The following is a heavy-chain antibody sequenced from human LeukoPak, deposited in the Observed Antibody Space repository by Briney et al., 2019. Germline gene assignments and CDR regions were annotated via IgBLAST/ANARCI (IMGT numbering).Heavy chain of an antibody. CDR1: GYTFTSYY. D-gene: IGHD2-2*01. CDR2: INPSGGST. V-gene: IGHV1-46*01. J-gene: IGHJ4*02. Sequence: ASVKVSCKASGYTFTSYYMHWVRQAPGQGLEWMGVINPSGGSTSYAQKFQGRVTMTRDTSTSTVYMELSSLRSEDTAVYYCARESVPATIDYWGQGTLVTVSS. CDR3: ARESVPATIDY.